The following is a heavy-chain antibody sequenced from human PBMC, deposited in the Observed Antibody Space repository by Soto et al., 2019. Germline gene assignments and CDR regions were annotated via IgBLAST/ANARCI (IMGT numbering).Heavy chain of an antibody. V-gene: IGHV1-2*04. CDR2: INPNSGGT. CDR3: ARDYGGSYYHAFDI. CDR1: GYTFTGYY. D-gene: IGHD1-26*01. Sequence: EASVKVSCKASGYTFTGYYMHWVRQAPGQGLEWMGWINPNSGGTNYAQKFQGWVTMTRDTSISTAYMELSRLRSDDTAVYYCARDYGGSYYHAFDIWGQGTMVTVSS. J-gene: IGHJ3*02.